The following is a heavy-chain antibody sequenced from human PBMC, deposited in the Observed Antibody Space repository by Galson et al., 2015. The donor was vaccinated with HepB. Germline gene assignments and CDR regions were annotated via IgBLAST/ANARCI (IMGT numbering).Heavy chain of an antibody. Sequence: SRRPPGGASEVKFSSDGMHGCRHGPGKGLEWVAVIWYDGSNKYYADSVKGRFTISRDNSKNTLYLQMNSLRAEDTAVYYCARERTCSGGSWCAFDIWGQGTMVTVSS. CDR3: ARERTCSGGSWCAFDI. J-gene: IGHJ3*02. D-gene: IGHD2-15*01. V-gene: IGHV3-33*01. CDR2: IWYDGSNK. CDR1: EVKFSSDG.